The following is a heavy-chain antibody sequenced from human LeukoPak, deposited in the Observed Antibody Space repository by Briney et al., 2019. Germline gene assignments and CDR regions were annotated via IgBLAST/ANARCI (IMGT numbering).Heavy chain of an antibody. V-gene: IGHV4-38-2*01. Sequence: PETPSLTSAVSGYSISSGYYWGWIRQPPGKGLEWIGSIYHSGSTYYNPSLKSRVTISVDTSKNQFSLKLNSVTAADTAVYYCAKGGNSEYSSSSYWGQGTLVTVSS. CDR1: GYSISSGYY. CDR2: IYHSGST. CDR3: AKGGNSEYSSSSY. J-gene: IGHJ4*02. D-gene: IGHD6-6*01.